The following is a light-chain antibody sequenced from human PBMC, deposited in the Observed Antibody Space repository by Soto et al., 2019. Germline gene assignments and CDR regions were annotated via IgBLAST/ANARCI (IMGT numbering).Light chain of an antibody. CDR1: PSLDHSDGNTY. J-gene: IGKJ2*01. CDR2: KVS. CDR3: MQATQVPYT. V-gene: IGKV2-24*01. Sequence: EIVLNQTPVTSPVTLGQPASISCTSSPSLDHSDGNTYLSWLLQRPGQPPRILIYKVSQRFDGVPDRFSGSGARTNFTLKITRVEAEDVGLYHCMQATQVPYTFGQGTKLDLK.